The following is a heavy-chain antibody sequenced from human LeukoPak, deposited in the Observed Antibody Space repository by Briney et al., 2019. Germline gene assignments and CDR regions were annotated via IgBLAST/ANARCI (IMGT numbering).Heavy chain of an antibody. D-gene: IGHD3-22*01. CDR3: AKDLYYYDSSGYYDY. V-gene: IGHV3-30*18. Sequence: PGGSLRLSCAASGFTFSSYGMHWVRQAPGKGLEWAAVISYDGSNKYYADSVKGRFTISRDNSKNTLYLQMNSLRAEDTAVYYCAKDLYYYDSSGYYDYWGQGTLVTVSS. CDR2: ISYDGSNK. CDR1: GFTFSSYG. J-gene: IGHJ4*02.